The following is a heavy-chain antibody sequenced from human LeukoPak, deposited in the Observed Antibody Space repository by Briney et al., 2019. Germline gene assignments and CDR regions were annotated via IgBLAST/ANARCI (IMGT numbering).Heavy chain of an antibody. V-gene: IGHV3-53*01. D-gene: IGHD3-16*01. CDR3: ARLWGDVTIFDF. J-gene: IGHJ4*02. Sequence: GGSLRLSCAASGFTVSSNDMNWVRQAPGKGLEWVSLLYSGGNTYYADSVKGRFTISRDNPNNTLYLQLDSLRAEDTAVYYCARLWGDVTIFDFWGQGTLVTVSS. CDR2: LYSGGNT. CDR1: GFTVSSND.